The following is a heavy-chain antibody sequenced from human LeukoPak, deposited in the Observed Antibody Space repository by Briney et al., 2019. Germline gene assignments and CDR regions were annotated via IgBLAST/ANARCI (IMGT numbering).Heavy chain of an antibody. Sequence: ASVKVSCKASGYTFTGYYMHWVRQAPGQGLEWMGWINPNSGGTNYAQKFQGRVTMTRDTSISTAYMELSRLGSDDTAVYYCAKRGPGSPESGKYYFDYWGQGTLVTVSS. CDR3: AKRGPGSPESGKYYFDY. J-gene: IGHJ4*02. CDR1: GYTFTGYY. V-gene: IGHV1-2*02. CDR2: INPNSGGT. D-gene: IGHD3-10*01.